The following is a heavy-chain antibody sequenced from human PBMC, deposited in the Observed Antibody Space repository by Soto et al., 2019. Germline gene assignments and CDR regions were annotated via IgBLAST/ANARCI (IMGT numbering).Heavy chain of an antibody. J-gene: IGHJ6*02. CDR3: ARGGSSWLRMTYYYGMDV. V-gene: IGHV4-61*01. CDR2: IYYSGST. D-gene: IGHD6-13*01. Sequence: QVQLQESGPGLVKPSETLSLTCTVSGGSVSSGSYYWSCIRQPPGKGLEWIGYIYYSGSTNYNPSLKSRVTISVDTSKNPFSLKLSSVTAADTAVYYCARGGSSWLRMTYYYGMDVWGQGTTVTVSS. CDR1: GGSVSSGSYY.